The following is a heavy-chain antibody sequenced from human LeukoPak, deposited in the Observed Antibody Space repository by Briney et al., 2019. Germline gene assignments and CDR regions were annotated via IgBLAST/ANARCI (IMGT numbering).Heavy chain of an antibody. Sequence: GGSLRLSRAASGFSFSSYAMHWVRQAPGKGLEYVSAISSNGGSTYYANSVEGRFTISRDNSKNTLYLQMGSLSAEDMAVYYCASVRCIYVDWYFDLWGRGTLVTVSS. D-gene: IGHD5/OR15-5a*01. CDR1: GFSFSSYA. CDR2: ISSNGGST. CDR3: ASVRCIYVDWYFDL. J-gene: IGHJ2*01. V-gene: IGHV3-64*01.